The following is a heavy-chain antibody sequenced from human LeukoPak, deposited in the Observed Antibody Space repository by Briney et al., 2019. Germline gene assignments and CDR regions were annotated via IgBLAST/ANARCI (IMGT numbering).Heavy chain of an antibody. D-gene: IGHD1-1*01. J-gene: IGHJ3*02. CDR1: GFPLSNNY. Sequence: PGGSLGLSCAASGFPLSNNYIAWVRQAPGKGLGWVSVFYPGGSTYYADSVKGRFTFSRDNSKNTLYLQMTSLRAEDTAVYYCARSIQLDPWGAFDIWGQGTMVTVSS. CDR3: ARSIQLDPWGAFDI. CDR2: FYPGGST. V-gene: IGHV3-53*01.